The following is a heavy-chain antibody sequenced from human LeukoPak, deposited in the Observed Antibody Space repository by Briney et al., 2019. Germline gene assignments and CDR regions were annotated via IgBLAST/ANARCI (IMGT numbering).Heavy chain of an antibody. Sequence: GGSLRLSCAASGFTFSSYGMHWVRQAPGKGLEWVAFIRYDGSNKYYADSVKGRFTISRDNSKNTLYLQMNSLRSEDTAVYYCARDYSSSSYDAFDIWGQGTMVTVSS. CDR1: GFTFSSYG. D-gene: IGHD6-6*01. V-gene: IGHV3-30*02. CDR3: ARDYSSSSYDAFDI. CDR2: IRYDGSNK. J-gene: IGHJ3*02.